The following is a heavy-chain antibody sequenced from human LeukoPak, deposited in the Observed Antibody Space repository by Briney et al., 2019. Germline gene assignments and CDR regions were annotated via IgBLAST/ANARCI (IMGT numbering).Heavy chain of an antibody. CDR1: GGTFSSYA. CDR2: IIPIFGTA. CDR3: ARDWGIAVAGTNYYYGMDV. J-gene: IGHJ6*02. Sequence: ASVKVSCKASGGTFSSYAISWVRQAPGQGLEWMGGIIPIFGTANYAQKFQGRVTITADESTSTAYMELSSLRSEDTAVYYCARDWGIAVAGTNYYYGMDVWGQGTTVTVSS. V-gene: IGHV1-69*13. D-gene: IGHD6-19*01.